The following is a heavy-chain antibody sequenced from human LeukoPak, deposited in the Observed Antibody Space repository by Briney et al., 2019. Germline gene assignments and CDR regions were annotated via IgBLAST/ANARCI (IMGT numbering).Heavy chain of an antibody. V-gene: IGHV4-30-2*01. J-gene: IGHJ4*02. CDR2: IYHSGST. Sequence: SQTLSLTCAVSGGSISSGGYSWSWIRQPPGKGLEWIGYIYHSGSTYYNPSLKSRVTISVDRSKNQFSLKLSSVTAADTAVYYCGSLELQLWSFDYWGQGTLVTVSS. D-gene: IGHD5-18*01. CDR1: GGSISSGGYS. CDR3: GSLELQLWSFDY.